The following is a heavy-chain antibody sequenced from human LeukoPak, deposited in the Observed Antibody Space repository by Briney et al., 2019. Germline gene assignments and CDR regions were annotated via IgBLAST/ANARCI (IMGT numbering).Heavy chain of an antibody. V-gene: IGHV4-4*09. J-gene: IGHJ5*02. Sequence: SETLSLTCTVSGGSISSYYWSWIRQPPGKGLEWIGYIYTSGSTNYNPSLKSRVTISVDTSKNQFSLKLSSVTAADTAVYYCARHRKRITIFGARTGWFDPWGQGTLVTVSS. CDR1: GGSISSYY. D-gene: IGHD3-3*01. CDR2: IYTSGST. CDR3: ARHRKRITIFGARTGWFDP.